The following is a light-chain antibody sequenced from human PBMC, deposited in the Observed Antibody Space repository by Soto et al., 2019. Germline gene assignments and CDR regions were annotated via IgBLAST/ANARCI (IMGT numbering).Light chain of an antibody. Sequence: IQLTQSPSSLSASVGDRVTITCRASQGISSYLAWYQQKPGKAPKLLIYAASTLQSGVPSRFSGSGSGTDFTPTIRSLQPEDSATYYCQQLNSYRTFGGGTKVDTK. CDR1: QGISSY. V-gene: IGKV1-9*01. J-gene: IGKJ4*01. CDR2: AAS. CDR3: QQLNSYRT.